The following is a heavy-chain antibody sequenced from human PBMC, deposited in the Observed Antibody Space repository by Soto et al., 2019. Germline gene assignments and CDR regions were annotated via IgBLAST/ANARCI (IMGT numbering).Heavy chain of an antibody. CDR3: ARASDFWSPVHAFDI. D-gene: IGHD3-3*01. CDR1: GFTFSSYG. Sequence: QVQLVESGGGVVQPGRSLRLSCAASGFTFSSYGMHWVRQAPGKGLEWVAVIWYDGSNKYYADSVKGRFTISRDNSKNTLYLQMTSLRAEDTAVYYCARASDFWSPVHAFDIWGQGTMVTVSS. J-gene: IGHJ3*02. V-gene: IGHV3-33*01. CDR2: IWYDGSNK.